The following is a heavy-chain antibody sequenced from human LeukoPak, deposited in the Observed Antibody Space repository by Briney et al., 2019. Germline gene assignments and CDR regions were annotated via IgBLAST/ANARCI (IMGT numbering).Heavy chain of an antibody. CDR2: IKQDGSEK. D-gene: IGHD2-21*01. J-gene: IGHJ4*02. Sequence: GGSLRLSWAASGFTFCSYWMSWVRQAPGKGLEWVANIKQDGSEKYYVDSVKGRFTISRDNAKNSLYLQMNSLRAEDTAVYYCARDFEECGGDCYSGGYWGQGTLVTVSS. CDR1: GFTFCSYW. V-gene: IGHV3-7*01. CDR3: ARDFEECGGDCYSGGY.